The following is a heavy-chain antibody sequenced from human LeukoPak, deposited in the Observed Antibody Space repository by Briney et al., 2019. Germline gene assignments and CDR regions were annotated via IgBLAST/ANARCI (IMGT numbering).Heavy chain of an antibody. V-gene: IGHV3-64*04. D-gene: IGHD6-19*01. CDR3: AKDRAVAGTMYYFDY. CDR1: GFTFSSYA. J-gene: IGHJ4*02. Sequence: PGGSLRLSCAASGFTFSSYAMHWVRLAPGKGLEYVSSISANGDNTFFANSVKGRFTISRDNSKNTLYLQMNSLRAEDTAVYYCAKDRAVAGTMYYFDYWGQGTLVTVSS. CDR2: ISANGDNT.